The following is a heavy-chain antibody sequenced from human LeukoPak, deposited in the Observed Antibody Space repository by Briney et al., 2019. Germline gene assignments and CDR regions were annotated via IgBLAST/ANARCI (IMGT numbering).Heavy chain of an antibody. CDR1: GGSISSYY. Sequence: PSETLSLTCTVSGGSISSYYWSWIRQPPGKGLEWIGYIYYSGSTNYNPSLKSRVTISVDTSKNQFSLKLSSVTAADTAVYYCARRPLLGASYYFDYWGQGTLVTVSS. CDR3: ARRPLLGASYYFDY. V-gene: IGHV4-59*01. J-gene: IGHJ4*02. D-gene: IGHD1-26*01. CDR2: IYYSGST.